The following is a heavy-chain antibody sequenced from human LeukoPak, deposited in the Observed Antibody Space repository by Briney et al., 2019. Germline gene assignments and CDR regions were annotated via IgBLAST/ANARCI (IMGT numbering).Heavy chain of an antibody. CDR2: ISYDENKK. CDR1: GLTFNSFG. D-gene: IGHD4-11*01. CDR3: AKGWSSNYFSIDA. V-gene: IGHV3-30*18. J-gene: IGHJ5*02. Sequence: GGSLRLSCAASGLTFNSFGFHWVRQAPGKGLEWVAVISYDENKKYYVESVKSRFTISRDNSKNTLYLQMTGLRVEDTAVYYCAKGWSSNYFSIDAWGQGTLVTVSS.